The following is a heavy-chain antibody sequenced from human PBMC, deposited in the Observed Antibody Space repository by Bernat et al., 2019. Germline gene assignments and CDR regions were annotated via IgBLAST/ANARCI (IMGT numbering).Heavy chain of an antibody. CDR2: LHYSGNT. J-gene: IGHJ6*03. CDR3: ASVPLVCSDGSCYYYVDV. CDR1: RGSISSYY. Sequence: QVQLQESGPGLVKPSETLSLTCTVSRGSISSYYWSWIRQSPGKGLEWIAYLHYSGNTNYNPSLKSRATISVDTYKNQFSLKLSPVVAADTAVYYCASVPLVCSDGSCYYYVDVWGKGPTVTVSS. V-gene: IGHV4-59*01. D-gene: IGHD2-15*01.